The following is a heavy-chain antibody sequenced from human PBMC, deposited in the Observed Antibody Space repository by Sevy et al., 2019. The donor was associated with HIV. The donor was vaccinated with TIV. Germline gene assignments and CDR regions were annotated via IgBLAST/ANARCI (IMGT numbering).Heavy chain of an antibody. CDR2: INPNSGGT. Sequence: ASVKVSCKASGYTFTGYYMHWVRQAPGQGLEWMGWINPNSGGTNYAQKFQGRVTMTRDTSISTAYMELSRLRSDDTAVYYCVRAGIAAAGFDYWGQGTLVTVSS. V-gene: IGHV1-2*02. D-gene: IGHD6-13*01. J-gene: IGHJ4*02. CDR1: GYTFTGYY. CDR3: VRAGIAAAGFDY.